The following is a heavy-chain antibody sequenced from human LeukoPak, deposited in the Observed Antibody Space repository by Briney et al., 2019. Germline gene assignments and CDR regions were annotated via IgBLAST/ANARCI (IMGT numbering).Heavy chain of an antibody. CDR1: GFAISSNY. CDR2: IYIVGST. Sequence: PGGSLRLSCAASGFAISSNYMSWVRQAPGKGLEWVSVIYIVGSTYYADSVKGRFTNSRDNSKNTLYLQMNSLRADDTAVYYCARGTVTAPDFWGQGTLVTVSS. J-gene: IGHJ4*02. V-gene: IGHV3-53*01. D-gene: IGHD4-17*01. CDR3: ARGTVTAPDF.